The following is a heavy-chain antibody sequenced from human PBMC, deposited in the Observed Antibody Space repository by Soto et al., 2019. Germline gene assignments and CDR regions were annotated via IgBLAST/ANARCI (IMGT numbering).Heavy chain of an antibody. CDR2: ISSSSSTI. V-gene: IGHV3-48*01. D-gene: IGHD3-16*02. Sequence: GGSLRLSCAASGFTFSSYSMNWVRQAPGKGLEWVSYISSSSSTIYYADSVKGRFTISRDNAKNSLYLQMNSLRAEDTAVYYCARDTSIMITFGGVIEVMNYYYYMDVWGKGTTVTVSS. J-gene: IGHJ6*03. CDR1: GFTFSSYS. CDR3: ARDTSIMITFGGVIEVMNYYYYMDV.